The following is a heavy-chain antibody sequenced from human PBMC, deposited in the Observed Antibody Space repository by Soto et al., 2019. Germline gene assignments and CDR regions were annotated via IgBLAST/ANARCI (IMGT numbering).Heavy chain of an antibody. V-gene: IGHV3-30-3*01. CDR1: GFTFSSYA. Sequence: GGSLRLSCAASGFTFSSYAMHWVRQAPGKGLEWVAVISYDGSNKYYADSVKGRFTISRDNSKNTLYLQMNSLRAEDTAVYYCARGGNRPYTSLWYWFDPWGQGTLVTVSS. CDR3: ARGGNRPYTSLWYWFDP. J-gene: IGHJ5*02. CDR2: ISYDGSNK. D-gene: IGHD6-13*01.